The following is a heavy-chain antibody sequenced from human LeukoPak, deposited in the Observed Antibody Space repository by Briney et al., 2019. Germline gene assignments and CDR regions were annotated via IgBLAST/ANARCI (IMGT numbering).Heavy chain of an antibody. V-gene: IGHV3-21*01. D-gene: IGHD3-10*01. CDR2: IISSSSYI. Sequence: GGSLRLSCAASGFTFSSYSMNWVRQAPGKGLEWVSSIISSSSYIYYADSVKGRFTISRDNAKNSLYLQMNSLRAEDTAVYYCARLPGYYYGSGSYFTDWGQGTLVTVSS. CDR1: GFTFSSYS. CDR3: ARLPGYYYGSGSYFTD. J-gene: IGHJ4*02.